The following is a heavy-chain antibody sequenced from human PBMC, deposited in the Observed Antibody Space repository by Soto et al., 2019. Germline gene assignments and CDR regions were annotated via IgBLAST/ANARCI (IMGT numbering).Heavy chain of an antibody. Sequence: SGSLSITCTVSIASISSSTYYWGWIRQPPGRGLEWIGTMYYCGRTYYNPSLKSRVTTSVDTSKNQFSLKLSAVTATDTAVYYCARHGNTVTTGYYYGMDVWGQGTTVTVSS. CDR3: ARHGNTVTTGYYYGMDV. CDR2: MYYCGRT. V-gene: IGHV4-39*01. CDR1: IASISSSTYY. J-gene: IGHJ6*02. D-gene: IGHD4-17*01.